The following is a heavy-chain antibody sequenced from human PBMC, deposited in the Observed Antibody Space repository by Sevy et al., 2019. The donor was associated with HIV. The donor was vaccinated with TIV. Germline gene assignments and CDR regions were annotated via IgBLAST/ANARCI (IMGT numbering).Heavy chain of an antibody. V-gene: IGHV3-30*18. Sequence: GGSLRLSCAASGFTFSSYGMHWVRQAPGKGLEWVAVISYDGSNKYYADSVKGRFTISRDNSKNTLYLQMNSLRAEDTAVYYCAKDLNWNRYYYYYGMDVWGQGTTVTVSS. J-gene: IGHJ6*02. CDR2: ISYDGSNK. D-gene: IGHD1-1*01. CDR3: AKDLNWNRYYYYYGMDV. CDR1: GFTFSSYG.